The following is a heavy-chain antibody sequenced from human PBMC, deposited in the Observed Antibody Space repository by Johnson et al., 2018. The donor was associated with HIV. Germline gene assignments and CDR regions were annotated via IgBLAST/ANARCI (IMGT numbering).Heavy chain of an antibody. J-gene: IGHJ3*02. Sequence: QVHLVESGGGLVQPGRSLRLSCAASGFTFSSYAMHWVRQAPGKGLEWVAVISYDGSNKYYADSVKGRFTISRDNSKNTLYLQMNSLRAEDTALYYCARVVKFNWSFAAFDIWGQGTMVTVPS. D-gene: IGHD1-26*01. CDR3: ARVVKFNWSFAAFDI. V-gene: IGHV3-30*04. CDR1: GFTFSSYA. CDR2: ISYDGSNK.